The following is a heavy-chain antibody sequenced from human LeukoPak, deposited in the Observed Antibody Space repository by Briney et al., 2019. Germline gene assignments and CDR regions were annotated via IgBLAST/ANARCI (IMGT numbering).Heavy chain of an antibody. D-gene: IGHD2-2*01. CDR3: AKPAAAANPDY. Sequence: GRSLRLSCAASGFTFDDYAMHWVRQAPGKGLEWVSGISWNSGSIGYADSVKGRFTISRDNAKNSLYLQMNSLRAEDTALYYCAKPAAAANPDYWGQGTLVTVYS. V-gene: IGHV3-9*01. CDR1: GFTFDDYA. CDR2: ISWNSGSI. J-gene: IGHJ4*02.